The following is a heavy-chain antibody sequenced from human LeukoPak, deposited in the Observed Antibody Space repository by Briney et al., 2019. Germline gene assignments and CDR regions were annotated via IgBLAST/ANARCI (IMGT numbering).Heavy chain of an antibody. CDR3: AREPDSSGYSFDY. CDR1: GYSFTSYW. V-gene: IGHV5-51*01. D-gene: IGHD3-22*01. J-gene: IGHJ4*02. Sequence: PGESLKISCKGSGYSFTSYWIGWVRQMPGKGLEWMGIIYPGDSDTRYSPSFQCQVTISADKSISTAYLQWSSLKASDTAMYYCAREPDSSGYSFDYWGQGTLVTVSS. CDR2: IYPGDSDT.